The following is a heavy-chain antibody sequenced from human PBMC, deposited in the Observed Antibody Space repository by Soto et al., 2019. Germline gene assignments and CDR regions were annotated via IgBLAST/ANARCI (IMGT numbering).Heavy chain of an antibody. V-gene: IGHV4-59*01. CDR2: IYDSGST. Sequence: QVQLQESGPGLVKPSETLSLTCTVSGCSISTYLWSWIRQPPGKGLEWIWYIYDSGSTNYNPSLKSRVTLSVDTSKNQFSLKLSSATAADTAVYYCARQSGYWSGGSCYLYGYCDLWGRGTLVTVSS. D-gene: IGHD2-15*01. CDR3: ARQSGYWSGGSCYLYGYCDL. CDR1: GCSISTYL. J-gene: IGHJ2*01.